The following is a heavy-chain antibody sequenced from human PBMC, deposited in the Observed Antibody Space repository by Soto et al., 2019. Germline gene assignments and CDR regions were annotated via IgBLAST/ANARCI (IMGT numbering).Heavy chain of an antibody. V-gene: IGHV3-33*06. Sequence: GGSLRLSCAASGFTFSSYGMHWVRQAPGKGLEWLAVIWYDGTNKYYADSVKGRFTISRDNSKNTLYLQMNSLRAEDTAVYYCAKGYCSSTSCYAGVFGYWGQGALVTVSS. CDR1: GFTFSSYG. CDR3: AKGYCSSTSCYAGVFGY. J-gene: IGHJ4*02. CDR2: IWYDGTNK. D-gene: IGHD2-2*01.